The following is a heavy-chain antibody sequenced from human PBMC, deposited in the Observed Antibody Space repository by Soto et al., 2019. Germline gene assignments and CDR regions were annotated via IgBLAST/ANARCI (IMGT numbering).Heavy chain of an antibody. D-gene: IGHD2-8*01. CDR3: GRCNGDDCHSPFDY. CDR1: GFTFSNFG. J-gene: IGHJ4*02. Sequence: QVQLVESGGGVVQPGGSLRLSCAASGFTFSNFGMHWVRQAPGKGLEWVADITKNGRNKDYADSVKGRLAISRDNSKNTLERQMNSLRVEDTAMDYCGRCNGDDCHSPFDYWGQGTLVTVSS. V-gene: IGHV3-30*03. CDR2: ITKNGRNK.